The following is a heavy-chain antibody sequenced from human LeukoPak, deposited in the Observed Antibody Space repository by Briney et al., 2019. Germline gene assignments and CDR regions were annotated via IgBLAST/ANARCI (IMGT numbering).Heavy chain of an antibody. CDR2: IIPILGIA. CDR3: APDSGSYYMADY. Sequence: ASVKVSCKASGGTFSSYAISWVRQAPGQGLEWMGRIIPILGIANYAQKFQGRVTITADKSTSTAYMELSSLRSEDTAVYYCAPDSGSYYMADYWGQGTLVTVSS. CDR1: GGTFSSYA. V-gene: IGHV1-69*04. J-gene: IGHJ4*02. D-gene: IGHD1-26*01.